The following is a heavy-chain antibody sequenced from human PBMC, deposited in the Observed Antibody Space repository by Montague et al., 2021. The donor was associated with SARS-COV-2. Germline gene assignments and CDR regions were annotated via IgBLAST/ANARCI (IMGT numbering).Heavy chain of an antibody. D-gene: IGHD4-11*01. J-gene: IGHJ4*02. CDR2: ISYGGIA. Sequence: SETLSLTCTVSGVSITSTNWWSLVRQPPGKGLEWIGEISYGGIATYNPSLKSRATISMHRSRNLFSLKLSSVTAADTAIYYCAGKVLTVPADYWGQGTLVTVS. V-gene: IGHV4-4*02. CDR1: GVSITSTNW. CDR3: AGKVLTVPADY.